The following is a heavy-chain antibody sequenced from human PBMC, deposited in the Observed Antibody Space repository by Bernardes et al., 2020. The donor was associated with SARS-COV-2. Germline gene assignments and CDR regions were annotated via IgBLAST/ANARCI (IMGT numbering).Heavy chain of an antibody. J-gene: IGHJ2*01. Sequence: GGSLRLSCAASGFTFTSYSMNWVRQAPGKGLEWVSSISSSSSYIYYAESVKGRFTISRDNAKNSLYLQMNSLRAEDTAVYYCAREGNWYFDLWGRGTLVTVSS. CDR1: GFTFTSYS. CDR2: ISSSSSYI. CDR3: AREGNWYFDL. V-gene: IGHV3-21*01.